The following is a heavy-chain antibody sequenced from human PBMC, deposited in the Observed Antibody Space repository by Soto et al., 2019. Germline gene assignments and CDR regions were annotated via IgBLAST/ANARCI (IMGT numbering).Heavy chain of an antibody. V-gene: IGHV3-9*01. CDR3: AKGHGSGSYYLNYFAD. CDR2: IGWNGGSI. Sequence: PGGSLRLSCAASGFTFDDYAMHWVRQDPGKGLEWVSGIGWNGGSIAYADSVKGRFTISRGNAKNSLYLQMNSLRAEDTALYYCAKGHGSGSYYLNYFADWGQGTLVTVSS. D-gene: IGHD3-10*01. CDR1: GFTFDDYA. J-gene: IGHJ4*02.